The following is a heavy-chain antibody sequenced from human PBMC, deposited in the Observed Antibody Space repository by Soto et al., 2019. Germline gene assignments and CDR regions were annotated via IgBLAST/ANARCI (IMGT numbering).Heavy chain of an antibody. CDR3: ARDLIIADTPGDDFDY. CDR1: GFTFTTYW. Sequence: EVQLVESGGGLVQPGGSLRLSCATSGFTFTTYWMHWVRQAPGKGLMWVSRITPDGGSTSYADSVKGRFTISRDNAKNTLYLQMNGLRAEDTAIYYCARDLIIADTPGDDFDYWGQGTRVAVSS. J-gene: IGHJ4*02. V-gene: IGHV3-74*01. CDR2: ITPDGGST. D-gene: IGHD5-12*01.